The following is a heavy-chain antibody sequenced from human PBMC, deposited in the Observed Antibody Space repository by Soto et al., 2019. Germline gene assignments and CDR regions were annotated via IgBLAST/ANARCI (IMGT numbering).Heavy chain of an antibody. CDR2: IYYSGST. J-gene: IGHJ6*02. CDR1: GGSVSSGSCY. CDR3: ARGKRGTGWSGCYCYRMDA. Sequence: SETLSLTCTVSGGSVSSGSCYWSWRRPPPGQGLEWIGYIYYSGSTNSNPSLKSRATISGDTSKNHFSLKLSSVTAGDTAVYYCARGKRGTGWSGCYCYRMDAWGQGTMVTVPS. D-gene: IGHD3-3*01. V-gene: IGHV4-61*03.